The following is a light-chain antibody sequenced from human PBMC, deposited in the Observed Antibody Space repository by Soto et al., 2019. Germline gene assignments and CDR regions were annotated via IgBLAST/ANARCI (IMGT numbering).Light chain of an antibody. V-gene: IGKV3-20*01. CDR3: QQYGTSEII. CDR2: DTS. Sequence: EFVLTQSPGTLSLSPGEGATLSCRASQSLTNSFIAWYQQKPGQAPRLLIYDTSIRASGIPDRFSGSGSGTDFTLTISRLETEDFAVFYCQQYGTSEIIFGQGTRLEIK. CDR1: QSLTNSF. J-gene: IGKJ5*01.